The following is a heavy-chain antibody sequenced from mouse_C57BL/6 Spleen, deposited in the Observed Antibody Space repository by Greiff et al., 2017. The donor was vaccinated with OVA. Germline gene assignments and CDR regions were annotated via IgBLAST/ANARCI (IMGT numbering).Heavy chain of an antibody. CDR2: IDPETGGT. CDR1: GYTFTDYE. J-gene: IGHJ2*01. Sequence: VQLVESGAELVRPGASVTLSCKASGYTFTDYEMHWVKQTPVHGLEWIGAIDPETGGTAYNQKFKGKAILTADKSSSTAYMELRSLTSEDSAVYYCARRPKQRYFDYWGQGTTLTVSS. V-gene: IGHV1-15*01. CDR3: ARRPKQRYFDY.